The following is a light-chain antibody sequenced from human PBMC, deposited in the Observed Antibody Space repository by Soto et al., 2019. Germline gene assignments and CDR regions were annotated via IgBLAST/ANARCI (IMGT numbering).Light chain of an antibody. CDR2: DAS. V-gene: IGKV3-11*01. J-gene: IGKJ3*01. CDR3: QQRSNWPWGLT. CDR1: QSVSSY. Sequence: EIVLTQSPATLSLSPGERATLSCRASQSVSSYLAWYQQKPGQAPRLLIYDASNRATGIPARFSGSGSGTDFTLTISRLEPEDFAVYYCQQRSNWPWGLTFGPGTKVDIK.